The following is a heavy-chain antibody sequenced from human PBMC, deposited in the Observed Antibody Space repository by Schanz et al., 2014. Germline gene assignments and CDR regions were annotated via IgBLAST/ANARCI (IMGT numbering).Heavy chain of an antibody. J-gene: IGHJ5*02. CDR3: ATASSPVREAGAGSSFHL. CDR1: TSIFNHAW. V-gene: IGHV3-15*01. CDR2: IKSKTDGETT. D-gene: IGHD6-13*01. Sequence: EVQLLESGGGLVQPGGSLRLSCAASTSIFNHAWMSWVRQAPGKGLEWLGRIKSKTDGETTDYAAPVKGRFSISRDDSQSTLYLQMNSLKIEGTAVYYCATASSPVREAGAGSSFHLWGQGTLVTVSP.